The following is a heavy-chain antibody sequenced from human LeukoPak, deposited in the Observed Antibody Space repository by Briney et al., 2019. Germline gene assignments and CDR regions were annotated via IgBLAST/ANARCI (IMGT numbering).Heavy chain of an antibody. D-gene: IGHD5-18*01. CDR3: ARDYSRGYSYGADY. CDR1: GYTFTGYY. V-gene: IGHV1-2*06. J-gene: IGHJ4*02. Sequence: ASVKVSCKASGYTFTGYYMHWVRQAPGQGLERMGRINPNSGGTNYAQKFQGRVTMTRDTSISTAYMELSRLRSDDTAVYYCARDYSRGYSYGADYWGQGTLVTVSS. CDR2: INPNSGGT.